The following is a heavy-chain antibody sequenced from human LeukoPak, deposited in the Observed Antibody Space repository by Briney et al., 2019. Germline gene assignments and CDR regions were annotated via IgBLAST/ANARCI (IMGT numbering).Heavy chain of an antibody. CDR2: IYYSGST. J-gene: IGHJ4*02. V-gene: IGHV4-59*01. CDR3: AKDGAAGLGYCSGGSCYSPSFDY. CDR1: GGSISSYY. Sequence: SETLSLTCTVSGGSISSYYWSWIRQPPGKGLEWIGYIYYSGSTNFNPSLKSRVTISVDTSKNQFSLKLSSVTAADTAVYYCAKDGAAGLGYCSGGSCYSPSFDYWGQGTLVTVSS. D-gene: IGHD2-15*01.